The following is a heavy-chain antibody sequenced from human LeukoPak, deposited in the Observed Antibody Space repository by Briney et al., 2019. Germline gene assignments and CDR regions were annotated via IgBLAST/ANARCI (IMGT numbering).Heavy chain of an antibody. D-gene: IGHD3-10*01. CDR1: GGTFSSYA. Sequence: SVKVSCKASGGTFSSYAISWVRQAPGQGLEWMGGIIPIFGTANYAQKFQGRVTMTRDTSTSTVYMELSSLRSEDTAVYYCARGSYYYGSGSYYDHNWFDPWGQGTLVTVSS. V-gene: IGHV1-69*05. CDR3: ARGSYYYGSGSYYDHNWFDP. J-gene: IGHJ5*02. CDR2: IIPIFGTA.